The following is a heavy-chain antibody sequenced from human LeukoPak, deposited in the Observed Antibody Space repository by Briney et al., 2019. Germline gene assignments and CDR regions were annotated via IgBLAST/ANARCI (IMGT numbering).Heavy chain of an antibody. Sequence: GGSLRLSCAASGFTVSSNYMNWVRQAPGKGLEWVSVIYSGSSTYYADSVKGRFTISRDNSKNTVYLQMSSLRAEDTAVYYCAREGDPGSGYNYGNWLDPWGQGTLVTVSS. CDR1: GFTVSSNY. CDR2: IYSGSST. J-gene: IGHJ5*02. D-gene: IGHD5-12*01. V-gene: IGHV3-53*01. CDR3: AREGDPGSGYNYGNWLDP.